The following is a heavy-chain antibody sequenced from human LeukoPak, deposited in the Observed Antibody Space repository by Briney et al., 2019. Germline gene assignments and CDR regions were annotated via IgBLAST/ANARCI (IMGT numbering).Heavy chain of an antibody. Sequence: SQTLSLTCTVSGGSISSGSYYWSWIRQPAGKGLEWIGRIYTSGSTNYNPSLKSRVTISVDTSKNQFSLKLSSVTAADTAVYYCARESPLYYYDSSGCDYWGQGTLVTVSS. CDR2: IYTSGST. CDR3: ARESPLYYYDSSGCDY. J-gene: IGHJ4*02. CDR1: GGSISSGSYY. D-gene: IGHD3-22*01. V-gene: IGHV4-61*02.